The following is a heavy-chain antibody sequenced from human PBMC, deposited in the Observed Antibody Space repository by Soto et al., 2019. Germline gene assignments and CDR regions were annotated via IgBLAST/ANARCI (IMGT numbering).Heavy chain of an antibody. D-gene: IGHD3-10*01. V-gene: IGHV3-23*01. CDR1: GFTFSTYA. CDR3: AKDLRKGVPYYYGMDV. J-gene: IGHJ6*02. Sequence: PGGSLRLSCAASGFTFSTYAMNWVRQAPGKGLEWVSAISGGGGSTYYADSVKGRVTISRDNSKNTLYLQMNSLRAEDTAVYYCAKDLRKGVPYYYGMDVWCQGPTVTVTS. CDR2: ISGGGGST.